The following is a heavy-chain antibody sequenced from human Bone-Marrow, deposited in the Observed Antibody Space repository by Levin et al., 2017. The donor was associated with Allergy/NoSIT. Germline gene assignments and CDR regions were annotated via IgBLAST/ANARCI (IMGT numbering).Heavy chain of an antibody. D-gene: IGHD1-1*01. CDR1: GGSIGNYY. V-gene: IGHV4-59*01. Sequence: NSSETLSLTCTVSGGSIGNYYWAWIRQSPGKGLQYIGYIYYTGSTNYNPSLKSRVTISLDTSKNQFSLELTSVTAADTAVYFCARAGNNWDRIWFDPWGQGTLVTVSS. J-gene: IGHJ5*02. CDR2: IYYTGST. CDR3: ARAGNNWDRIWFDP.